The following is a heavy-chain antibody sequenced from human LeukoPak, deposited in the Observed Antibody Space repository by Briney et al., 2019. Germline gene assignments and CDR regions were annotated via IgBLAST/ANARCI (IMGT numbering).Heavy chain of an antibody. V-gene: IGHV4-34*01. Sequence: PSETLSLTCAVYGGSFSGYYWSWIRPPPGKGLEWVGEINHSGSTNYNPSLKSRVPISVATSKNQFSVKLSSVPAADTAVYYCARGLVVVPSDNNAYWYFDLWGRGTLVTVSS. J-gene: IGHJ2*01. CDR1: GGSFSGYY. D-gene: IGHD2-2*01. CDR3: ARGLVVVPSDNNAYWYFDL. CDR2: INHSGST.